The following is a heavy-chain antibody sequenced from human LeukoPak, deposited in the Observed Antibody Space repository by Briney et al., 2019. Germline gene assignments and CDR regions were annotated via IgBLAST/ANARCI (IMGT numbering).Heavy chain of an antibody. J-gene: IGHJ5*02. D-gene: IGHD5-18*01. V-gene: IGHV1-69*13. CDR3: ARDHGYSYGPYNWFDP. CDR2: IIPIFGTA. Sequence: SVNVSCKASVGTFSSYAISWVRQAPGQGLEWMGGIIPIFGTANYAQKFQGRVTITADESTSTAYMELSSLRSEDTAVYYCARDHGYSYGPYNWFDPWGQGTLVTVSS. CDR1: VGTFSSYA.